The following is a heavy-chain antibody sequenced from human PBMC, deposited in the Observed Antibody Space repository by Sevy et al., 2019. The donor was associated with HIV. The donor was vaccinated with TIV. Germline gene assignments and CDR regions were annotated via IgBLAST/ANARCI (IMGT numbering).Heavy chain of an antibody. CDR3: ARERSCGGACYYFDT. Sequence: GGSLRLSYAASGFVFEDYGMSWVRQAPGKGLECVSGINWNGGSTGYADSVKGRFTISRDKAKNSLYLQMNSLRAEDTAIYYCARERSCGGACYYFDTWGQEALVTVSS. V-gene: IGHV3-20*03. CDR1: GFVFEDYG. D-gene: IGHD2-21*02. CDR2: INWNGGST. J-gene: IGHJ4*02.